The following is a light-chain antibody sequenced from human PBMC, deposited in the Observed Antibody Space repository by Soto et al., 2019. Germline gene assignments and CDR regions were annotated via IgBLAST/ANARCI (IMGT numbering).Light chain of an antibody. CDR1: QSISTS. Sequence: DIQMTQSPSSLSASVGDRVTITCRASQSISTSLNWYQQKPGKSPKILIYGASRLQRGAPSRFSGGGSGTDFTLTISSLQPEDFATDYCQQSYSTPRTFGQGTKVDIK. CDR2: GAS. J-gene: IGKJ1*01. V-gene: IGKV1-39*01. CDR3: QQSYSTPRT.